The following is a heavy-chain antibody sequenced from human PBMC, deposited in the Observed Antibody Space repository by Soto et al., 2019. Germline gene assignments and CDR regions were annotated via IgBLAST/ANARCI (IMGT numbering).Heavy chain of an antibody. Sequence: QLQESGPGLVKASETLSLTCTISGGSINTSSYYWGWIRQSPGKGLQWLGSVYYSGTTYYNPSLKGRLTISVDMTKNQFALELSSVTAADTATYYWARDGYCSTGSCYMVGGIYPVKYGMDVWGQGTTVTVSS. D-gene: IGHD2-2*02. V-gene: IGHV4-39*01. CDR1: GGSINTSSYY. J-gene: IGHJ6*02. CDR3: ARDGYCSTGSCYMVGGIYPVKYGMDV. CDR2: VYYSGTT.